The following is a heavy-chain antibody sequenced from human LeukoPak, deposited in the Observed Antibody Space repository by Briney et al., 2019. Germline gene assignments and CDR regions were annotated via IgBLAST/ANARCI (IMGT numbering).Heavy chain of an antibody. D-gene: IGHD6-13*01. V-gene: IGHV3-9*01. CDR3: AKKAAAAYFGAFDI. J-gene: IGHJ3*02. CDR1: GFTFDDYA. Sequence: GRSLRLSCAASGFTFDDYAMHWVRQAPGKGLEWVSGISWNSGSIGYADSVKGRFTISRDNAKNSLYLQINSLRAEDTALYYCAKKAAAAYFGAFDIWGQGTMVTVSS. CDR2: ISWNSGSI.